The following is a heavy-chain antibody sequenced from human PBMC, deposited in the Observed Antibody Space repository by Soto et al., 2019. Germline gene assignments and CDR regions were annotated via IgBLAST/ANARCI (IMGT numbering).Heavy chain of an antibody. CDR1: GGSISSGGYS. J-gene: IGHJ5*02. CDR3: ARDVRSGSYYGGRWFDP. Sequence: PSETLSLTCAVSGGSISSGGYSWSWIRQPPGKGLEWIGYIYHSGSTYYNPSLKSRVTISVDRSKNQFSLKLSSVTAADTAVYYCARDVRSGSYYGGRWFDPWGQGTLVTV. D-gene: IGHD1-26*01. V-gene: IGHV4-30-2*01. CDR2: IYHSGST.